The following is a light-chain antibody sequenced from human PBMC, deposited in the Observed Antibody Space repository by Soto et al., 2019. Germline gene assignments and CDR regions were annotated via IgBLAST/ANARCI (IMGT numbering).Light chain of an antibody. J-gene: IGKJ1*01. CDR2: KAS. CDR3: QQYNSYSGT. CDR1: QSISNW. Sequence: DIQMTQSPSTLSASVGDRVTITCRASQSISNWLVWYQQKPGKAPKLLIYKASSLESGVPSRFSGSGSGTEFTLTISSLQPDDFATYYCQQYNSYSGTFGQGTKVEIK. V-gene: IGKV1-5*03.